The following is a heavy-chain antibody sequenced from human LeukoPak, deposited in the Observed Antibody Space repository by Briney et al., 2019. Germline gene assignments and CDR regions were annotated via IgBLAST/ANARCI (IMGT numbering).Heavy chain of an antibody. CDR3: ARDSSSWRSNWFDP. CDR1: GFTFSSYG. V-gene: IGHV3-33*01. CDR2: IWYDGSNK. J-gene: IGHJ5*02. D-gene: IGHD6-13*01. Sequence: PGGSLRLSYAASGFTFSSYGMHWVRQAPGKGLEWVAVIWYDGSNKYYADSVKGRFTISRDNSKNTLYLQMNSLRAEDTAVYYCARDSSSWRSNWFDPWGQGTLVTVSS.